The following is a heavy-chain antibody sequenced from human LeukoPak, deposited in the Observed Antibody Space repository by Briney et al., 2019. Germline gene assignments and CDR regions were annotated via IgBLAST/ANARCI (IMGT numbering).Heavy chain of an antibody. Sequence: PSETLSLTCAVSGGSISSSNWWSWIRQPPGKGLEWIGEIYHSGSTNYNPSLKSRVTISLDTSKNQFSLKLSSVTAADTAVYYCARGRIHDFWSGYYTLDYWGQGTLVTVSS. D-gene: IGHD3-3*01. CDR3: ARGRIHDFWSGYYTLDY. CDR2: IYHSGST. CDR1: GGSISSSNW. V-gene: IGHV4-4*02. J-gene: IGHJ4*02.